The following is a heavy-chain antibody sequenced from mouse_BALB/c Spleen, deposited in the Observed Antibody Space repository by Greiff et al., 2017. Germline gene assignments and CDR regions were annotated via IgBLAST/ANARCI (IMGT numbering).Heavy chain of an antibody. CDR2: ISSGGSYT. CDR1: GFTFSSYG. J-gene: IGHJ4*01. Sequence: DVQLVESGGDLVKPGGSLKLSCAASGFTFSSYGMSWVRQTPDKRLEWVATISSGGSYTYYPDSVKGRFTISRDNAKNTLYLQMSSLKSEDTAMYYCARHRNEDAMDYWGQGTSVTVSS. V-gene: IGHV5-6*01. CDR3: ARHRNEDAMDY.